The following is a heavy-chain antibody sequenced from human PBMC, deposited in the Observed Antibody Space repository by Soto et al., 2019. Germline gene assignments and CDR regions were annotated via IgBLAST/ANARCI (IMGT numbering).Heavy chain of an antibody. Sequence: GGSLRLSCSASGFTFRSFTMNWVRQAPGKGLEWVSTISSNSAYIYYTDALRGRFTISRDNAKNSLHLQMNSLRAEDTAVYYCTRDASRDSSARSWFDPWGPGTLGTVSS. J-gene: IGHJ5*02. V-gene: IGHV3-21*01. CDR1: GFTFRSFT. D-gene: IGHD6-13*01. CDR2: ISSNSAYI. CDR3: TRDASRDSSARSWFDP.